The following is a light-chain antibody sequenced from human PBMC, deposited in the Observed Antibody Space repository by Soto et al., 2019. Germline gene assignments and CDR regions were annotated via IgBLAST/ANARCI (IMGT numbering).Light chain of an antibody. CDR2: GAS. Sequence: EIVLTQSPGTLSLSPGERATLSCRAGQSVNSLYLAWYQQKPGQAPRLLIYGASSRATVIPDRFSGSGSGPDFTLTISRLEPEEFAVYYCQWYSGSQTFGGGTKLEIK. CDR1: QSVNSLY. CDR3: QWYSGSQT. J-gene: IGKJ4*01. V-gene: IGKV3-20*01.